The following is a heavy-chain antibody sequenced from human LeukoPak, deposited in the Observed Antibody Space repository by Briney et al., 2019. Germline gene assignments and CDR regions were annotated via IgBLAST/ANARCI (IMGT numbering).Heavy chain of an antibody. J-gene: IGHJ4*02. CDR1: GYTFTSYY. Sequence: GASVKVSCKASGYTFTSYYMHWVRQAPGQGLEWMGIINPSGGSTSYARKFQGRVTMTRDTSTSTVYMELSSLRSEDTAVYYCARDSQVAARGYYFDYWGQGTLVTVSS. D-gene: IGHD2-15*01. CDR3: ARDSQVAARGYYFDY. V-gene: IGHV1-46*01. CDR2: INPSGGST.